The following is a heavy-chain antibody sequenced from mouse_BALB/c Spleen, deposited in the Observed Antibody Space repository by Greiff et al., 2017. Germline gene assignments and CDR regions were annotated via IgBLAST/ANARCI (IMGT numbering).Heavy chain of an antibody. J-gene: IGHJ1*01. Sequence: QVQLKESGPGLVAPSQSLSITCTASGFSLTGYGVNWVRQPPGKGLEWLGMIWGDGSTDYNSALKSRLSISKDNSKSQVFLKMNSLQTDDTARYYCARERTTWYFDVWGAGTTVTVSS. CDR2: IWGDGST. V-gene: IGHV2-6-7*01. D-gene: IGHD2-13*01. CDR1: GFSLTGYG. CDR3: ARERTTWYFDV.